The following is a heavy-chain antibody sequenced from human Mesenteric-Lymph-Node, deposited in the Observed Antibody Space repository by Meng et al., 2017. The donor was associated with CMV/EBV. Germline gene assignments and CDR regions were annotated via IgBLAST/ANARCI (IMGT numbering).Heavy chain of an antibody. J-gene: IGHJ4*02. CDR2: ISTSSNYI. D-gene: IGHD5/OR15-5a*01. Sequence: FRFSSSNMNWVRQAPGKGLEWVASISTSSNYIYYADSVKGRFTISRDNARNSLYLQMNSLRVEDTAVYYCAKDVENVASDSTSFDSWGQGTLVTVSS. CDR3: AKDVENVASDSTSFDS. V-gene: IGHV3-21*01. CDR1: FRFSSSN.